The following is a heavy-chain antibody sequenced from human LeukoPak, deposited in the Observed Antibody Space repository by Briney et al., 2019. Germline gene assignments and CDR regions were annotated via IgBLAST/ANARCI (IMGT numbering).Heavy chain of an antibody. V-gene: IGHV1-2*02. Sequence: GSVKVSCKASGYTFTGYYMHWVRQAPGQGLEWMGWINPDSGGTNYAQKFQGRVTMSRDTSMSTAYMELNRLRAEDTAVYYCARLAAVGPYTYYYYYMDVWGKGTTVTVSS. CDR1: GYTFTGYY. D-gene: IGHD6-13*01. CDR3: ARLAAVGPYTYYYYYMDV. CDR2: INPDSGGT. J-gene: IGHJ6*03.